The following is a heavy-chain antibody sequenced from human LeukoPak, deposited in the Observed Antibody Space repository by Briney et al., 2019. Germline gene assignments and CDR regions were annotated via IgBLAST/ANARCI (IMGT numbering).Heavy chain of an antibody. J-gene: IGHJ4*02. Sequence: KPSETLSLTCTVSGGSISNSNYYWGWVRQPPGKGLEWIGTIYYSGNTYYNPSLKSRVTISVDTSKNQFSLRLTPVTAADTAVYFCMRHEEEDGYNAKPFDFWGQGTLVTVSS. D-gene: IGHD5-24*01. CDR3: MRHEEEDGYNAKPFDF. V-gene: IGHV4-39*01. CDR2: IYYSGNT. CDR1: GGSISNSNYY.